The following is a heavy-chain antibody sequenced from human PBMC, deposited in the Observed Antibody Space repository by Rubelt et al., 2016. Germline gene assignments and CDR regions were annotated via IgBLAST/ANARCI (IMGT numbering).Heavy chain of an antibody. D-gene: IGHD3-22*01. J-gene: IGHJ4*02. V-gene: IGHV1-18*01. CDR3: ASDADYYDSSGYYPY. CDR2: ISAYNGNP. Sequence: QVQLVQSGAEVKKPGASVKVSCKASGYTFTSYGISWVRQAPGQGLEWMGWISAYNGNPNYEQKLQGRVTMTTDTSTSTAYMELRSLRSDDTAVYYCASDADYYDSSGYYPYWGQGTLVTVSS. CDR1: GYTFTSYG.